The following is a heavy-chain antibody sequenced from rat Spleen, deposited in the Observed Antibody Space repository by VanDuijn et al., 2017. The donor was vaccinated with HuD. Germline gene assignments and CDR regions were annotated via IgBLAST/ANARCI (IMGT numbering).Heavy chain of an antibody. CDR3: ARDRAYYFDY. V-gene: IGHV2-30*01. CDR1: GFSLTSYN. J-gene: IGHJ2*01. Sequence: QVQLKESGPGLVQPSQTLSLTCTVSGFSLTSYNVHWVRQSTGKGLEWLGLIWTGGNTGYNSALKSRLTFSRDTSKNQLFLKIHSLQTDDTAIYYGARDRAYYFDYWGQGVMVTVSS. CDR2: IWTGGNT.